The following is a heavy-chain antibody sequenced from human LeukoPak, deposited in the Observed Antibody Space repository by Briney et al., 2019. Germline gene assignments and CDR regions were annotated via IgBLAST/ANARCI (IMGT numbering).Heavy chain of an antibody. D-gene: IGHD4-23*01. CDR3: TRLSGGNSDSYYYGLDV. Sequence: GGSLKLSCAASGFTFSGSAIHWVRQASGEGLEWVARIKTKAASYATAYVASVKGRFTISRDDSKNTAYLQMDSLKTEDTAMYYCTRLSGGNSDSYYYGLDVRGQGTTVTVSS. V-gene: IGHV3-73*01. CDR1: GFTFSGSA. J-gene: IGHJ6*02. CDR2: IKTKAASYAT.